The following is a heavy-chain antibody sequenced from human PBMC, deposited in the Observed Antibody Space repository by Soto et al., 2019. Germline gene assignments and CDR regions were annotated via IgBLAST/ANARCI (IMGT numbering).Heavy chain of an antibody. Sequence: SVKVSCKASGGTFSSYTISWVRQAPGQGLEWMGRIIPILGIANYAQKFQGRVTITADKSTSTAYMELSSLRSEDTAVYYCARDQQLWLRVFLSRGYYYYMVFWCKGTTVTVFS. CDR1: GGTFSSYT. CDR3: ARDQQLWLRVFLSRGYYYYMVF. J-gene: IGHJ6*03. CDR2: IIPILGIA. V-gene: IGHV1-69*04. D-gene: IGHD5-18*01.